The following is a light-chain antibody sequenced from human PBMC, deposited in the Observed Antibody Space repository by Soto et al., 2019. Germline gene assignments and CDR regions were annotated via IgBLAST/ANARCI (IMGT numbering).Light chain of an antibody. Sequence: QSALTQPPSASGSPGQSLTISCTGTSSDVGFYNFVSWYQQRPGKAPKLVIYEVTKRPSGVPDRFSGSKSGSTASLTVSGLQADDEADYYCASYASTRLFVFGSGTKLTVL. CDR1: SSDVGFYNF. V-gene: IGLV2-8*01. J-gene: IGLJ1*01. CDR3: ASYASTRLFV. CDR2: EVT.